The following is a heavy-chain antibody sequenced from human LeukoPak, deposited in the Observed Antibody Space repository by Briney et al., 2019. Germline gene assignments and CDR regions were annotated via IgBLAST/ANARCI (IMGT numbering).Heavy chain of an antibody. J-gene: IGHJ3*02. V-gene: IGHV3-33*06. CDR3: AKEYEIFVGAFDI. Sequence: GGSLRLSCVASGFTLRNYGMHWVRQAPGKGLEWVAVLWKDGSNNFYADSVKGRFRFSRDNSKDMLYLQMNSLRAEDTAVYYCAKEYEIFVGAFDIWGQGTMVAVSS. CDR2: LWKDGSNN. CDR1: GFTLRNYG. D-gene: IGHD3-9*01.